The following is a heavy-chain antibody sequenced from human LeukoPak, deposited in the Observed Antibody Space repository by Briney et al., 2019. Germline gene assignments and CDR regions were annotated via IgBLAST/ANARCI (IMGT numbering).Heavy chain of an antibody. CDR2: ISGSGGST. J-gene: IGHJ3*02. CDR1: GFTFSSYG. D-gene: IGHD3-22*01. V-gene: IGHV3-23*01. Sequence: SGGSLRLSCAASGFTFSSYGMSWVRQAPGKGLEWVSAISGSGGSTYYADSVKGRFTISRDNSKNTLYLQMNSLRAEDTAVYYCAKTGAIGITMIVADAFDIWGQGTMVTVSS. CDR3: AKTGAIGITMIVADAFDI.